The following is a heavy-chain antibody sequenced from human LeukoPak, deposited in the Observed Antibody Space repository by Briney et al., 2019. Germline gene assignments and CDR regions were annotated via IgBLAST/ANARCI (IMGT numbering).Heavy chain of an antibody. CDR2: ISSSSSTI. CDR3: ARSLGYSSSGYDDH. D-gene: IGHD6-13*01. CDR1: GFTFSSYS. J-gene: IGHJ4*02. Sequence: AGGSLRLSCAASGFTFSSYSMNWVRQAPGKGLEWVSYISSSSSTIYYADSVKGRFTISRDNAKNSLYLQMNSLRAEDTAVYYCARSLGYSSSGYDDHWGQGTLVTVSS. V-gene: IGHV3-48*01.